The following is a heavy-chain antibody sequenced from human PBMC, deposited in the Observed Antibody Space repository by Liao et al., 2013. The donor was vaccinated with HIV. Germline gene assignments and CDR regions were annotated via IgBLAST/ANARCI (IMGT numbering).Heavy chain of an antibody. CDR1: GGSLSDDY. CDR2: ISQSGAT. CDR3: ARGSKRRRAFDM. J-gene: IGHJ3*02. V-gene: IGHV4-34*02. Sequence: QVHLQQWGAGLLRPSETLSLSCAVAGGSLSDDYWSWIRQAPGKGLEWIGEISQSGATRYNPSLWGRVSVSVGTSKIQFSLDVTSVTAADTAIYYCARGSKRRRAFDMWGPGTLVTVSS.